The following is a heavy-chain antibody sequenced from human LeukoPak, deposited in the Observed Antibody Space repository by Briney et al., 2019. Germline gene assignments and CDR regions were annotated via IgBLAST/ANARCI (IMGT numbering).Heavy chain of an antibody. CDR2: INPNSGGT. J-gene: IGHJ3*02. CDR3: ARDLGGTRRWLQPSMGDAFDI. CDR1: GYSFSGYY. D-gene: IGHD5-24*01. V-gene: IGHV1-2*02. Sequence: GASVKVSCKASGYSFSGYYMHWVRQAPGQGLEWMGWINPNSGGTNYAQKFQGRATMTRDASISTAYMELSRLRSDDTAVYYCARDLGGTRRWLQPSMGDAFDIWGQGTMVTVSS.